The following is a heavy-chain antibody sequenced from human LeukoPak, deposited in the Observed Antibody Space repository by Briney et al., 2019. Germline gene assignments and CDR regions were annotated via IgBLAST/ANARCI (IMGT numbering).Heavy chain of an antibody. J-gene: IGHJ3*02. Sequence: GGSLRLSCAASGFTFSSYAMHWVRQAPGKGLEWVAVISYDGSNKYYADSVKGRFTISRDNSKNTLYLQMNSLRAEDTAVYYCARDRGGAFDIWGQGTMVTVSS. V-gene: IGHV3-30-3*01. CDR2: ISYDGSNK. CDR3: ARDRGGAFDI. CDR1: GFTFSSYA. D-gene: IGHD3-16*01.